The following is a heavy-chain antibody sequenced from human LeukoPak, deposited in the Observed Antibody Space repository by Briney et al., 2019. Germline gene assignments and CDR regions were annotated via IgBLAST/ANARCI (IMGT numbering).Heavy chain of an antibody. CDR2: ISYDGSNK. CDR1: GFTFSSYG. D-gene: IGHD3-3*01. Sequence: PGGSLRLSCAASGFTFSSYGMHWVRQAPGKGLEWVAVISYDGSNKYYADSVKGRFTISRDNSKNTLYLQMNSLRAEDTAVYYCARRCITIFGVVRGGPYGMDVWGQGTTVTVSS. J-gene: IGHJ6*02. V-gene: IGHV3-30*03. CDR3: ARRCITIFGVVRGGPYGMDV.